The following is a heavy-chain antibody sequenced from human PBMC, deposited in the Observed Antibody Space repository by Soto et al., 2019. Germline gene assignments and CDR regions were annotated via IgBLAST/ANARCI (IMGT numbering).Heavy chain of an antibody. V-gene: IGHV4-34*01. CDR1: GGSFSGYY. Sequence: QVQLQQWGAGLLKPSETLSLTCAVYGGSFSGYYWSWIRQPPGKGLEWIGEINHSGSTNYNPSLKSRVTXXVXPXXNQFSLKLSSVTAADTAVYYWARGAHYGDPNWFDPWGQGTLVTVSS. CDR2: INHSGST. D-gene: IGHD4-17*01. J-gene: IGHJ5*02. CDR3: ARGAHYGDPNWFDP.